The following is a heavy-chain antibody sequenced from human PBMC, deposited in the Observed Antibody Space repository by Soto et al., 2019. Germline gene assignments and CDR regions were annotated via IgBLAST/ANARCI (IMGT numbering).Heavy chain of an antibody. V-gene: IGHV3-7*01. CDR3: ASPYYDFWSGYHY. J-gene: IGHJ4*02. D-gene: IGHD3-3*01. CDR2: IKQDGSEK. CDR1: GFTFSSYW. Sequence: GGSLRLSCAASGFTFSSYWMSWVRQAPGKGLEWVANIKQDGSEKYYVDSVRGRFTISRDNAKNSLYLQMNSLRAEDTAVYYCASPYYDFWSGYHYWGQGTLVTVSS.